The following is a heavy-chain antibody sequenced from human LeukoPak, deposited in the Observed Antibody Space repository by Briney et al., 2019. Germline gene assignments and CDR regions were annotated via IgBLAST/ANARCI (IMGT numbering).Heavy chain of an antibody. V-gene: IGHV3-15*01. CDR2: IKRIIDGGTT. CDR3: AAQGGSGDLRY. D-gene: IGHD4-17*01. CDR1: GFTFSTYS. J-gene: IGHJ4*02. Sequence: GGSLRLSCAASGFTFSTYSMNWVRQAPGKGLEWVGRIKRIIDGGTTDYAAPVKGRFAVSRDDSINTLYLQMSSLKTEDTAVYYCAAQGGSGDLRYWGQGTLVTVSS.